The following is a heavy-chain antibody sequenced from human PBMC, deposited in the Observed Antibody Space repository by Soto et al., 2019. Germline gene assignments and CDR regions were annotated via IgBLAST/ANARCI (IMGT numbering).Heavy chain of an antibody. CDR1: GFSFSNYW. Sequence: EAQLVQSGGGLVQPGWSMKLSCAASGFSFSNYWMNWVRQAPGKGLVWVSGIKFDGSRTTYADSVKGRFTNSRDNARNTLYMQMNSLSAEDTAMYDGARDEGEAMIRGYDSWGQGTLVTVSS. J-gene: IGHJ4*02. V-gene: IGHV3-74*01. CDR3: ARDEGEAMIRGYDS. D-gene: IGHD3-10*01. CDR2: IKFDGSRT.